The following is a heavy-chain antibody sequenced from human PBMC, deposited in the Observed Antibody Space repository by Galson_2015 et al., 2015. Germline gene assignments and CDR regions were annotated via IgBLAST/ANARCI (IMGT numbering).Heavy chain of an antibody. CDR2: INPSGGST. CDR1: GYTFTSYY. CDR3: ARDLKGSDISPNWFDP. Sequence: SVKVSCKASGYTFTSYYMHWVRQAPGQGLEWMGIINPSGGSTSYAQKFQGRVTMTRDTSTSTVYMELSSLRSEDTAVYYCARDLKGSDISPNWFDPWGQGTLVTVSS. V-gene: IGHV1-46*01. J-gene: IGHJ5*02. D-gene: IGHD3-9*01.